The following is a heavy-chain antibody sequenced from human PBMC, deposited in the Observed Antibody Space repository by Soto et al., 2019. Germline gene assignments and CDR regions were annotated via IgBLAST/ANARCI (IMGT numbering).Heavy chain of an antibody. CDR3: ARSLVVVVIEDAFDI. CDR1: GVTFSSYA. CDR2: IIPIFGTA. J-gene: IGHJ3*02. V-gene: IGHV1-69*13. D-gene: IGHD3-22*01. Sequence: GASVKVSCKASGVTFSSYAISWVRQAPGQGLEWMGGIIPIFGTANYAQKFQGRVTITADESTSTAYMELSSLRSEDTAVYYCARSLVVVVIEDAFDIWGQGTMVTVSS.